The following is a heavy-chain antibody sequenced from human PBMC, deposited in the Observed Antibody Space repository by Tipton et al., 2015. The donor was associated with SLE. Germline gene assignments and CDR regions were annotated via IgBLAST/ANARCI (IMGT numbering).Heavy chain of an antibody. V-gene: IGHV4-39*02. CDR3: AREFVVVPAPTEGFDY. D-gene: IGHD2-2*01. CDR1: GGSISSSSYY. J-gene: IGHJ4*02. CDR2: IYYSGST. Sequence: TLSLTCTVSGGSISSSSYYWGWIRQPPGKGLEWIGSIYYSGSTYYNPSLKSRVTISVDTSKNQFSLKLSSVTAADTAVYYCAREFVVVPAPTEGFDYWGQGTLVTVSS.